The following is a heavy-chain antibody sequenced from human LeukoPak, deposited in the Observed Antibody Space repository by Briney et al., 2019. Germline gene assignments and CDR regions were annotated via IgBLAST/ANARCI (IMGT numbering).Heavy chain of an antibody. CDR2: IYYNGST. J-gene: IGHJ4*02. Sequence: SETLSLTCTVSGGSINNASYHWGWIRQPPGKGLEWIGSIYYNGSTYYSPSLKSRLTISVDTSKNHFSLRLTSVTAADTAVYYCARHYYDSSGYWSPPGDYWAQGTLVTVSS. V-gene: IGHV4-39*01. CDR1: GGSINNASYH. D-gene: IGHD3-22*01. CDR3: ARHYYDSSGYWSPPGDY.